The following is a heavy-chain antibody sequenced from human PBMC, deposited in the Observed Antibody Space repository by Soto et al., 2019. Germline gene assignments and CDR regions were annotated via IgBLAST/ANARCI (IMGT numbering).Heavy chain of an antibody. CDR3: ATAEVDY. CDR2: MNSDGRTT. V-gene: IGHV3-74*01. J-gene: IGHJ4*02. Sequence: EVQLVESGGGLVQPGGSLRLSCAASGFNFGNNWMHWVRQAPGKGLEWVSRMNSDGRTTNYADSVKGRFTVSRDNAKNTLYLQMNSLRAEDTAVYSCATAEVDYWGPGTLVTVSS. CDR1: GFNFGNNW.